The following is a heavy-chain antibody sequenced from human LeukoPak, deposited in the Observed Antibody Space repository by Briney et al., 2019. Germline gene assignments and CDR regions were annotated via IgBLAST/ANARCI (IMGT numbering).Heavy chain of an antibody. CDR1: GFTFSSYW. V-gene: IGHV3-11*01. CDR3: AGSGVVIPSTIDHFAMDV. D-gene: IGHD2/OR15-2a*01. J-gene: IGHJ6*02. Sequence: PGGSLRLSCAASGFTFSSYWMHWIRQAPGKGLEWVPYISSSGSRIYYADSVKGRFTISRDNAKNLLFLQMDSLRAEDTAVYYCAGSGVVIPSTIDHFAMDVWGQGTTVTVSS. CDR2: ISSSGSRI.